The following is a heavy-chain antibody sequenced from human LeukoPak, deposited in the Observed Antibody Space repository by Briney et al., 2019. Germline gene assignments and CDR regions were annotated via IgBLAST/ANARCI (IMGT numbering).Heavy chain of an antibody. V-gene: IGHV4-59*01. CDR3: ARATLGSFDY. J-gene: IGHJ4*02. CDR2: IYYSGSI. CDR1: GGSISGYY. Sequence: PSETLSLTCTVSGGSISGYYWSWIRQPPGKGLEWIGYIYYSGSINYNPSLKSRVTISVDTSKNQFSLKLSSVTAADTAVYYCARATLGSFDYWGQGTLVTVSS. D-gene: IGHD3-10*01.